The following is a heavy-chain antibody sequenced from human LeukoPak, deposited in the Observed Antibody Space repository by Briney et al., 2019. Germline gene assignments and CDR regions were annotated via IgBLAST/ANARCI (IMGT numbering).Heavy chain of an antibody. Sequence: SETLSLTCTVSGGSISSSSYYWGWIRQPPGKGLEWIGSIYYSGSTYYNPSLKSRVTISVDTSKNQFSLKLSSVTAAGTAVDYCARDITMVRGVMVAVAFDIWGQGTMVTVSS. J-gene: IGHJ3*02. D-gene: IGHD3-10*01. V-gene: IGHV4-39*01. CDR2: IYYSGST. CDR3: ARDITMVRGVMVAVAFDI. CDR1: GGSISSSSYY.